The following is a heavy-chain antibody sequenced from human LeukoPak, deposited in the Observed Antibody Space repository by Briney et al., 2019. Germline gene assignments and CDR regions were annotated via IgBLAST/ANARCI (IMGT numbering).Heavy chain of an antibody. CDR1: GGTFSSYA. D-gene: IGHD2-15*01. CDR3: AREGYCSGGSCEWFDP. Sequence: SVKVSCKASGGTFSSYAISWVRQAPGQGLEWMGGIIPIFGTANYAQKFQGRVTITTDESTSTAHMELSSLRSEDTAVYYCAREGYCSGGSCEWFDPWGQGTLVTVSS. J-gene: IGHJ5*02. CDR2: IIPIFGTA. V-gene: IGHV1-69*05.